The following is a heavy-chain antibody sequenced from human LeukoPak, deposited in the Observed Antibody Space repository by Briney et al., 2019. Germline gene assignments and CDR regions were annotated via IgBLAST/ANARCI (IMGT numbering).Heavy chain of an antibody. J-gene: IGHJ4*02. CDR3: AKSMYYDSTGDKKYYFEY. V-gene: IGHV3-23*01. D-gene: IGHD3-22*01. Sequence: GGSLRLSCAASGFTFSTYAMTWVRQAPGKGLEWVSGISSSGDTTYYADSVKGRFTISRDNSKNALHLQINSLRAEDTAVYYCAKSMYYDSTGDKKYYFEYWGQGTLVTVSS. CDR2: ISSSGDTT. CDR1: GFTFSTYA.